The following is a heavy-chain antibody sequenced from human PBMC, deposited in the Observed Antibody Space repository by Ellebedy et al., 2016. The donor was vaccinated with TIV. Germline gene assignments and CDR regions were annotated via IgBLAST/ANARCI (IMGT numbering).Heavy chain of an antibody. J-gene: IGHJ4*02. CDR1: GFTFSSYY. D-gene: IGHD6-13*01. CDR3: ARLGVIAAAGASDY. CDR2: ISYSGDLM. Sequence: PGGSLRLSCAASGFTFSSYYMSWFRQAPGKGPEWVSYISYSGDLMYYADSVKGRFTTSRDNAGNSLYLQMNSLGAEDTAVYYCARLGVIAAAGASDYWGQGTLVIVSS. V-gene: IGHV3-11*01.